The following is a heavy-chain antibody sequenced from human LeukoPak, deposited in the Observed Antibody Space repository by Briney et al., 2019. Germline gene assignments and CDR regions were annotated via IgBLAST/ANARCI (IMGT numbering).Heavy chain of an antibody. D-gene: IGHD3-10*01. Sequence: PGGSLRLSCAASGLTVSSNYMNWVRQAPGKGLEWVSVIYSGGSTYYADSVKGRFTISRDNSKNTPYLQMNSLRAEDTAVYYCARERVRGAAFDIWGQGTMVTVSS. CDR1: GLTVSSNY. CDR2: IYSGGST. CDR3: ARERVRGAAFDI. V-gene: IGHV3-66*01. J-gene: IGHJ3*02.